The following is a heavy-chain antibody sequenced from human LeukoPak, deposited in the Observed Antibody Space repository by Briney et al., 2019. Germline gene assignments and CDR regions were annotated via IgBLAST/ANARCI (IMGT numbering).Heavy chain of an antibody. V-gene: IGHV3-74*01. J-gene: IGHJ5*02. D-gene: IGHD3-3*01. CDR1: GFTFSTYW. CDR2: INPDGTTT. Sequence: GGSLRLSCAASGFTFSTYWMHWVRQAPGKGLVWVSRINPDGTTTSYADSVKGRFTISRDNAKNSLYLQMNSLRAEDMALYYCAKDKTLYYDFWSGYFGPFDPWGQGTLVTVSS. CDR3: AKDKTLYYDFWSGYFGPFDP.